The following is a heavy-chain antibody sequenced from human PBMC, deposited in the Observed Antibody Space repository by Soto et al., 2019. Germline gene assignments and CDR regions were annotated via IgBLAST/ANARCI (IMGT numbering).Heavy chain of an antibody. J-gene: IGHJ6*02. CDR1: GFTFSDYY. V-gene: IGHV3-11*01. Sequence: GGSLRLSCAASGFTFSDYYMSWIRQAPGKGLEWVSYISSSGSTIYYADSVRGRFTISRDNAKNSLYLQMNSLRAEDTAVYYCARSSVVEMATITYYYYGMDVWGQGTTVTVSS. CDR2: ISSSGSTI. D-gene: IGHD5-12*01. CDR3: ARSSVVEMATITYYYYGMDV.